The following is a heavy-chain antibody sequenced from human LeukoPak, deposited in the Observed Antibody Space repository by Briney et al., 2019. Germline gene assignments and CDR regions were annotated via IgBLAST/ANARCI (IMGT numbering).Heavy chain of an antibody. CDR3: ARGGIAVAGTDYYYYYMDV. V-gene: IGHV4-39*07. CDR1: GGSISSSSYY. CDR2: FYYSEST. D-gene: IGHD6-19*01. Sequence: SETLSLTCTVSGGSISSSSYYWGWIRQPPGKGLEWIGSFYYSESTYYNPSLKSRVTISVDTSKNQFSLKLSSVTAADTAVYYCARGGIAVAGTDYYYYYMDVWGKGTTVTISS. J-gene: IGHJ6*03.